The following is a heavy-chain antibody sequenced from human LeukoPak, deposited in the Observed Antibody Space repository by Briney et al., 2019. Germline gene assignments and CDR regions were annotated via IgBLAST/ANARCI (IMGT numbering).Heavy chain of an antibody. Sequence: GGSLRLSCAASGFTFSSYSMNWVRQAPGKGLEWVSSISSSSSYIYCADSVKGRFTISRDNAKNSLYLQMNSLRAEDTAVYYCARVQWEGTFDYWGQGTLVTVSS. CDR3: ARVQWEGTFDY. J-gene: IGHJ4*02. V-gene: IGHV3-21*01. CDR2: ISSSSSYI. D-gene: IGHD1-26*01. CDR1: GFTFSSYS.